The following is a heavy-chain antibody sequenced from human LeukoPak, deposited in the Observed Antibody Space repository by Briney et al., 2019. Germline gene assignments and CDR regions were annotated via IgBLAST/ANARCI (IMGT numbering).Heavy chain of an antibody. CDR1: GFTFSRYS. CDR2: ISTSSSYI. D-gene: IGHD3-9*01. CDR3: ARDLYYDILTGYPNDAFDI. Sequence: SGGSLRLSCSASGFTFSRYSMSWVRQAPGKGLEWVSSISTSSSYIYYADSVKGRFTISRDNAKNSQYLQMNSLRAEDTAVYYCARDLYYDILTGYPNDAFDIWGQGTMVTVSS. V-gene: IGHV3-21*06. J-gene: IGHJ3*02.